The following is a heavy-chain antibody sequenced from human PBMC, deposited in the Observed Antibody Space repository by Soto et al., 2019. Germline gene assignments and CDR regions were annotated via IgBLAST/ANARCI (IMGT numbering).Heavy chain of an antibody. J-gene: IGHJ4*02. CDR2: ISASGDST. Sequence: SVRLSCAASGFTFSNYAMSWVRQAPGKGLEWVSLISASGDSTYYADSVKGRFSLSRDNSENTLCLQMNSLRVEDTAVYYCAKARSGVVAAATNYWGQGTLVTVSS. D-gene: IGHD2-15*01. CDR3: AKARSGVVAAATNY. V-gene: IGHV3-23*01. CDR1: GFTFSNYA.